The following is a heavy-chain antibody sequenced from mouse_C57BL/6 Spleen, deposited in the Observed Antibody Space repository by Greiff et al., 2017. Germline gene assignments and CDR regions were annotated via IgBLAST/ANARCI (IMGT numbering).Heavy chain of an antibody. CDR1: GYTFTSYT. Sequence: QVQLQQSGAELARPGASVKMSCKASGYTFTSYTMHWVQQRPGQGLEWIGYINPSSGYTKYNQKFKDKATLTADKSSSTAYMQLSSLTSEDSAVYYCANYYGSSYDWYFDVWGTGTTVTVSS. CDR2: INPSSGYT. V-gene: IGHV1-4*01. J-gene: IGHJ1*03. D-gene: IGHD1-1*01. CDR3: ANYYGSSYDWYFDV.